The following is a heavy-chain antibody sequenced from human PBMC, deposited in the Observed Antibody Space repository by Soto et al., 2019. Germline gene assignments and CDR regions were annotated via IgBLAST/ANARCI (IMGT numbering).Heavy chain of an antibody. D-gene: IGHD3-3*01. CDR2: INHSGST. CDR1: GGSFSGYY. V-gene: IGHV4-34*01. Sequence: SETLSLTCAVYGGSFSGYYWSWIRQPPGKGLEWIGEINHSGSTNYNPSLKSRVTISVDTSKNQFSLKLSSVTAADTAVYYCARLPGTIFGVVRPFDYWGQGTLVTVSS. J-gene: IGHJ4*02. CDR3: ARLPGTIFGVVRPFDY.